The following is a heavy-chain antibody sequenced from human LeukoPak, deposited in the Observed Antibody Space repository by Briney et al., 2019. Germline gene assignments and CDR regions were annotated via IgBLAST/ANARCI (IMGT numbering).Heavy chain of an antibody. D-gene: IGHD6-13*01. Sequence: PSDTLSLTCTVSGGSISSYYWIWIRQPPGKALEWIGYIYYSGSTNYNPSLKSRVTISVDTSKNQFSLKLSSVTAADTAVYYCARVSSSSYPSYYFDYWGQGTLVTVSS. CDR1: GGSISSYY. CDR3: ARVSSSSYPSYYFDY. J-gene: IGHJ4*02. CDR2: IYYSGST. V-gene: IGHV4-59*07.